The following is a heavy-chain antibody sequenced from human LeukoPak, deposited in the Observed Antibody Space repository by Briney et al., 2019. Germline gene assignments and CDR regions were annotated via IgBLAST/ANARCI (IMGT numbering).Heavy chain of an antibody. Sequence: PGGSLRLSCAASGFXFSNAWMSWVRQAPGKGLEWVGRLKSKTDGGTTDYAAPVKGRFTISRDDSKNTLYLQMNSLKTEDTAVYYCTTRTKYYDSSAGYFDYWGQGTLVTVSA. V-gene: IGHV3-15*01. J-gene: IGHJ4*02. CDR2: LKSKTDGGTT. CDR3: TTRTKYYDSSAGYFDY. D-gene: IGHD3-22*01. CDR1: GFXFSNAW.